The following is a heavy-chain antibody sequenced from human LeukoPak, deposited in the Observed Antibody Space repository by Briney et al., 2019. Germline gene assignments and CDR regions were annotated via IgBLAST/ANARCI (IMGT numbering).Heavy chain of an antibody. J-gene: IGHJ4*02. CDR2: IYYSGST. CDR3: ARDLGSGGNYYGKYYFDY. Sequence: SETLSLTCTVSSGSISNSGYYWGWIRQPPGKGLEWIGSIYYSGSTYSNPSLKSRVTISVDTSKNQFSLKLSSVTAADTAVYYCARDLGSGGNYYGKYYFDYWGQGTLVTVSS. D-gene: IGHD1-26*01. CDR1: SGSISNSGYY. V-gene: IGHV4-39*07.